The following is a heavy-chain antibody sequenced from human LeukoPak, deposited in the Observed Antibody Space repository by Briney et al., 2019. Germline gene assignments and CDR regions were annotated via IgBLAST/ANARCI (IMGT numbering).Heavy chain of an antibody. V-gene: IGHV3-30*18. CDR1: GFPFSNHG. J-gene: IGHJ4*02. CDR2: ISYDGRNK. D-gene: IGHD6-19*01. CDR3: VKDGDDSGWNYFDY. Sequence: PGRSLRLSCAASGFPFSNHGVHWVRQAPGKGLEWVAVISYDGRNKYYADSVKGRFTISRDNSQNTLSLQMNSLRAEDTAVYYCVKDGDDSGWNYFDYWGQGTLVTVSS.